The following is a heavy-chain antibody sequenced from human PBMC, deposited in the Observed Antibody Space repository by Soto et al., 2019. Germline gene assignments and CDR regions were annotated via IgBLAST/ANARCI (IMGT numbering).Heavy chain of an antibody. J-gene: IGHJ4*02. V-gene: IGHV3-74*01. CDR1: GFTFSSDW. CDR3: ASTVVTGY. D-gene: IGHD2-15*01. CDR2: INSDGSST. Sequence: EVQLVESGGGLVQPGGSLRLSCAVSGFTFSSDWMHWVRQAPGKGLVWVSRINSDGSSTSYADSVKGRFTISRDNAKNTLYLQMNSQRAEDTAVYSCASTVVTGYWGQGTLVTVSS.